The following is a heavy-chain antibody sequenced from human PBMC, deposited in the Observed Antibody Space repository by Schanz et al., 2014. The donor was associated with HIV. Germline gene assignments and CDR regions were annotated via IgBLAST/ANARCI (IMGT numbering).Heavy chain of an antibody. Sequence: QVQLVESGGGVVQPGRSLRLSCAASGFTFSSYGMHWVRQAPGKGLEWVAVISYDGSNKYYADSVKGRFTISRDNSKNTLYLQMNSLRAEDTAVYYCAKDRITGTTGVPYYYYGMDVWGQGTLVIVS. V-gene: IGHV3-30*18. J-gene: IGHJ6*02. D-gene: IGHD1-7*01. CDR2: ISYDGSNK. CDR3: AKDRITGTTGVPYYYYGMDV. CDR1: GFTFSSYG.